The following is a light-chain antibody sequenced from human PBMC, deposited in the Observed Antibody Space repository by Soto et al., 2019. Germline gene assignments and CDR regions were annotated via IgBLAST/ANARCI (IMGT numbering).Light chain of an antibody. CDR2: DAS. CDR1: QSISNW. V-gene: IGKV1-5*01. Sequence: DIQMTQSPSTLSASVGDRVTITCRASQSISNWLAWYQQKPGKAPKLLIYDASTLESGGPSRFSGSGSGTEFTLTISSLQPDDFATYYCQQYNSYSWTFGQGTKVDIK. CDR3: QQYNSYSWT. J-gene: IGKJ1*01.